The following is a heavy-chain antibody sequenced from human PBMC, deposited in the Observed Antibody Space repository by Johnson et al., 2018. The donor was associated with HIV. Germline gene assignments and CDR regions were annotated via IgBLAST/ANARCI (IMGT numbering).Heavy chain of an antibody. CDR1: GFTFSSYA. CDR2: ISYDGSNK. D-gene: IGHD6-6*01. CDR3: ARDLGGGYSSSSYAFDI. Sequence: QVQLVESGGGLVQPGGSLRLSCAASGFTFSSYAMHWVRQAPGKGLEWVAVISYDGSNKYYADSVKGRFTISRENSKNTLYLQMNSLRAEDTAVYYCARDLGGGYSSSSYAFDIWGQGTMVTVSS. J-gene: IGHJ3*02. V-gene: IGHV3-30*04.